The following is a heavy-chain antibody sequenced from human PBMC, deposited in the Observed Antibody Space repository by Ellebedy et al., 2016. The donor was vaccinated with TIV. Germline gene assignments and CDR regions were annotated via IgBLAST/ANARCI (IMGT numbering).Heavy chain of an antibody. D-gene: IGHD2-21*02. J-gene: IGHJ6*02. V-gene: IGHV1-69*05. CDR1: GGTFSSYA. Sequence: ASVKVSCKASGGTFSSYAISWVRQAPGQGLEWMGGIIPIFGTANYAQKFQGRVTMTTDTSTSTAYMELRSLRSDDTAVYYCARDRNTIGVVVTATGYYGMDVWGQGTTVTVSS. CDR2: IIPIFGTA. CDR3: ARDRNTIGVVVTATGYYGMDV.